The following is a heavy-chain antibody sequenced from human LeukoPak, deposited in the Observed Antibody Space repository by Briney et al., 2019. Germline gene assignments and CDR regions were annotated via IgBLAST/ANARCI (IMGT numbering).Heavy chain of an antibody. Sequence: GGSLRLSCAASGFTFSTYSLNWVRQAPGKGLEWVSYISSSGTTTEYADSVKGRFTISRDNAKNSLSLQMNSLRDEDTAVYYCARDYGWSFDYWGQGTLVTVSS. V-gene: IGHV3-48*02. CDR2: ISSSGTTT. CDR1: GFTFSTYS. J-gene: IGHJ4*02. D-gene: IGHD6-19*01. CDR3: ARDYGWSFDY.